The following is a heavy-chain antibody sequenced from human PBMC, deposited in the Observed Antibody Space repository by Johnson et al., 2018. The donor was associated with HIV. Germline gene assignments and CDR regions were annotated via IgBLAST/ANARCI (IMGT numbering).Heavy chain of an antibody. J-gene: IGHJ3*02. Sequence: EVQLVESGGGVVRPGGSLRLSCAASGFTFDDYGMSWVRQAPGKGLEWVSGINWNGGSTGYADSVKGRFTISRDNAKNSLYLQMNSLRAEDTALYYCARDPTIACDLKGDAFDIWGQGTMVTVSS. V-gene: IGHV3-20*04. CDR2: INWNGGST. CDR1: GFTFDDYG. D-gene: IGHD6-13*01. CDR3: ARDPTIACDLKGDAFDI.